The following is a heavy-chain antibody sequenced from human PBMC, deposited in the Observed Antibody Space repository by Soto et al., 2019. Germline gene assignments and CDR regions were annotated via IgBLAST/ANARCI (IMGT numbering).Heavy chain of an antibody. CDR2: VYYGGRS. CDR3: ARDYDFWSGYSGLDYYYGMDV. CDR1: SAPVSSTTYT. V-gene: IGHV4-39*07. Sequence: SETLSLTCTVSSAPVSSTTYTWGWIRQPPGKGLEWVASVYYGGRSYYNPSLNSRVTISVDTSKNQFSLKMTSVTAADTAVYYCARDYDFWSGYSGLDYYYGMDVWGQGTTVTVSS. D-gene: IGHD3-3*01. J-gene: IGHJ6*02.